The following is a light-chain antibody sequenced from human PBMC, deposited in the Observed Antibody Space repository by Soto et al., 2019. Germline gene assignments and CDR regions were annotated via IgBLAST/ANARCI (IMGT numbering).Light chain of an antibody. CDR3: QQYNSYLVT. J-gene: IGKJ1*01. V-gene: IGKV1-5*01. Sequence: DIQMTQSPSTLSASLGDRVTLTCRASQSISSWLAWYQQKPGKAPKLLIYDASSLESGVPSRFSGSGSGTEFTLTISSLQPDDFATYYCQQYNSYLVTFGQGTKVDI. CDR1: QSISSW. CDR2: DAS.